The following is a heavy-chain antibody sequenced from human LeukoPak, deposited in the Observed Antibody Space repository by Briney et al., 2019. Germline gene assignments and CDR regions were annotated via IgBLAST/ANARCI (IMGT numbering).Heavy chain of an antibody. V-gene: IGHV4-59*11. D-gene: IGHD5-18*01. CDR2: LFDSVNT. Sequence: PSETLSLTCTVSGGSISSHYWSWIRQPPGKGLEWIAYLFDSVNTKDNPSLQSRLTLSADTSKNLFSLRLSSVTAADTAVYYCATIKRGSIFGYFDFWGQGIKVTVSS. CDR3: ATIKRGSIFGYFDF. CDR1: GGSISSHY. J-gene: IGHJ4*02.